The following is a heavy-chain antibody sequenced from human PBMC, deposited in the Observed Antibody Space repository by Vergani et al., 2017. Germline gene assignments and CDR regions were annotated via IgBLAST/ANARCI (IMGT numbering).Heavy chain of an antibody. V-gene: IGHV1-8*01. CDR3: ARGGRGDGYHYLFDY. CDR1: GYTFIEYD. Sequence: QVQLVQSGAEVKKPGASVKVSCWASGYTFIEYDIDWVRQAAGQGLEWMGWMNPKSGNSGFAQKFQGRVTMTRDTSISTAYMELSRLRSDDTAVYYCARGGRGDGYHYLFDYWGQGTLVTVSS. D-gene: IGHD5-24*01. J-gene: IGHJ4*02. CDR2: MNPKSGNS.